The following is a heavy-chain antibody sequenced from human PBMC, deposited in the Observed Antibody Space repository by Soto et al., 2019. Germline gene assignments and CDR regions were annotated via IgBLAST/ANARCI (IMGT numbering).Heavy chain of an antibody. CDR2: ISGSGGST. D-gene: IGHD3-3*01. Sequence: GGSLRLSCAAAGFTFSSYGRSWVRQATGKGLEWVSDISGSGGSTYYADSVKGRFTISRDNSRNTLYLQMNSLRAEDTAVYYCAKASSRFVVYLMDVWGQGTTVTVSS. CDR3: AKASSRFVVYLMDV. J-gene: IGHJ6*02. CDR1: GFTFSSYG. V-gene: IGHV3-23*01.